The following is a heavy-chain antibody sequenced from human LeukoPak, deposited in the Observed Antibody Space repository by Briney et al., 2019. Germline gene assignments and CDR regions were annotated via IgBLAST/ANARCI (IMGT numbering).Heavy chain of an antibody. CDR3: ARETGPREDIVVVPDDDAFDI. Sequence: ASVKVSCKASGYTFTSYGISWVRQAPGQGLEWMGWISAYNGNTNYAQKLQGRVTMTTDTSASTAYMELRSLISDDTAVYYCARETGPREDIVVVPDDDAFDIWGQGTMVTVSS. CDR1: GYTFTSYG. J-gene: IGHJ3*02. CDR2: ISAYNGNT. V-gene: IGHV1-18*01. D-gene: IGHD2-2*01.